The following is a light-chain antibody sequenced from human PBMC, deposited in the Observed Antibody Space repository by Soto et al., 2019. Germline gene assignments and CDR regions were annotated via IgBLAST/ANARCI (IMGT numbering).Light chain of an antibody. V-gene: IGKV4-1*01. CDR2: WAS. CDR1: QSVLYSSNNENC. Sequence: DIVMTQSPDSLAVSRGERATINCKSSQSVLYSSNNENCLAWYQQKPGQPPKLLIYWASTRESGVPDRFSGSGSGTDFTLTISSLQAEDVAVYYCQQYYSSPFTFGPGTKVDIK. J-gene: IGKJ3*01. CDR3: QQYYSSPFT.